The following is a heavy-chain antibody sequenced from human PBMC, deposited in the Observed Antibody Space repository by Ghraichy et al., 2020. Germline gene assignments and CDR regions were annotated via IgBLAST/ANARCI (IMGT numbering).Heavy chain of an antibody. CDR2: IKHDESEK. Sequence: GGSLRLSCAASGFIFSSYYMTWVRQVPGKGLEWVANIKHDESEKYYVDSVKGRFTISRDNAKNSLYLQMNSLRPDDTAVYYCARVGDNYGSNPIDYWGQGTLVIVSS. CDR1: GFIFSSYY. V-gene: IGHV3-7*04. D-gene: IGHD5-18*01. CDR3: ARVGDNYGSNPIDY. J-gene: IGHJ4*02.